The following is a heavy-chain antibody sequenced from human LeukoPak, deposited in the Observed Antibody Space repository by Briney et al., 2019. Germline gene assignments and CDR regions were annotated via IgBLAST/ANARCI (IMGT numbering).Heavy chain of an antibody. CDR2: IYTSGST. V-gene: IGHV4-4*07. D-gene: IGHD3-3*01. CDR3: ARDRSITIFGVAENWFDP. CDR1: CGSISRYY. Sequence: SETLSLTCTVSCGSISRYYWSWLRQPAGKGLEWIGRIYTSGSTNYNPSLKSRVTISVDKSKNQFSLKLSSVTAADTAVYYCARDRSITIFGVAENWFDPWGQGTLVTVSS. J-gene: IGHJ5*02.